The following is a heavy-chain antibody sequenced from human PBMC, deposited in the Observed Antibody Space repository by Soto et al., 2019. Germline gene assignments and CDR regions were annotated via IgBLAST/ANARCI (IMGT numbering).Heavy chain of an antibody. CDR2: INPNSGGT. Sequence: ASVKVSCKASGSTFTGYYMHWVRQAPGQGLEWMGWINPNSGGTNYAQKFQGRVTMTRDTSISTAYMELSRLRSDDTAVYYCARDMNAPGYSNYFYYYYYGMDVWGQGTTV. CDR3: ARDMNAPGYSNYFYYYYYGMDV. J-gene: IGHJ6*02. CDR1: GSTFTGYY. D-gene: IGHD4-4*01. V-gene: IGHV1-2*02.